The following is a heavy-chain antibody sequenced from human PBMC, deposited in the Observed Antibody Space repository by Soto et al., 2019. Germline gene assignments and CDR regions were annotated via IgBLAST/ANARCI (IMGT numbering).Heavy chain of an antibody. CDR1: GYTFTTYG. D-gene: IGHD6-13*01. CDR3: ARDFTKSSSWPYYFDY. V-gene: IGHV1-18*01. J-gene: IGHJ4*02. Sequence: QVQLVQSGAEVKKPGASVKVSCKASGYTFTTYGISWVRQAPGQGLEWMGCISAYSGSTKFAQKLQGRVTMTTDTSTTTAYMELPSLTSDDTAVYYCARDFTKSSSWPYYFDYWGQGTLVTVSS. CDR2: ISAYSGST.